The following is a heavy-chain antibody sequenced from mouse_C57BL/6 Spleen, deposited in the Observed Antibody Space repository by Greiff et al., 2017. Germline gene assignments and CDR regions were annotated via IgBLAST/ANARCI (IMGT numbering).Heavy chain of an antibody. CDR3: ARGLYYYGRQAWFAY. Sequence: DVKLQESGPGLVKPSQSLSLTCSVTGYSITSGYYWNWIRQFPGNKLEWMGYISYDGSNNYNPSLKNRISITRDTSKNQFFLKLNSVATEDTATYYCARGLYYYGRQAWFAYWGQGTLVTVSA. CDR2: ISYDGSN. D-gene: IGHD1-1*01. CDR1: GYSITSGYY. J-gene: IGHJ3*01. V-gene: IGHV3-6*01.